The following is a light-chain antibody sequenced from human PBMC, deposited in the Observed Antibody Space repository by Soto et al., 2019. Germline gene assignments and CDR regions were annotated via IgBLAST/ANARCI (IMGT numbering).Light chain of an antibody. Sequence: QPVLTQPPSASASLGASVTLTCTLSSGYSNYKVDWYQQRPGKGPRFVMRVGTGGIVGSKGDGIPDRFSVLGSGLNRYLTIKNIQAEDESDYHCGADHGSGCNFVSRVFGGGTKLTVL. J-gene: IGLJ2*01. V-gene: IGLV9-49*01. CDR3: GADHGSGCNFVSRV. CDR2: VGTGGIVG. CDR1: SGYSNYK.